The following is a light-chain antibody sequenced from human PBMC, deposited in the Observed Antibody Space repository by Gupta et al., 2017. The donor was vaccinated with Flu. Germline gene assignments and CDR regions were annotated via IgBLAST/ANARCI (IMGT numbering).Light chain of an antibody. CDR2: QDS. CDR1: KLGDKY. CDR3: QAWDSSTLYV. V-gene: IGLV3-1*01. Sequence: SYELTQPPSVSVSPGQTASITCSGDKLGDKYACWYQQKPGQSPVLVIYQDSKRPSGIPERFSGSNSGNTATLTISGTQAMDEADYHCQAWDSSTLYVFGTGTKVTV. J-gene: IGLJ1*01.